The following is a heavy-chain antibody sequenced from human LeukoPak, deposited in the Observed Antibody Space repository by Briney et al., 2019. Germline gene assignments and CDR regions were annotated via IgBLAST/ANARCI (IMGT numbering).Heavy chain of an antibody. V-gene: IGHV3-23*01. CDR2: VSGSGSHT. CDR1: GFTFTTYA. CDR3: AKEVLGGNYGDYAVDY. J-gene: IGHJ4*02. Sequence: GGSLRLSCAASGFTFTTYAMSWVRQAPGKGLEWVSSVSGSGSHTYYADSVKGRFTISRDNSKHTLDLQMPSLRAEDTALYDCAKEVLGGNYGDYAVDYWGQGTLVTVSS. D-gene: IGHD4-17*01.